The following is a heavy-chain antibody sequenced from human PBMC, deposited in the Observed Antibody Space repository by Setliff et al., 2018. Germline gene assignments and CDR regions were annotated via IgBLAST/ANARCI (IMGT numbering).Heavy chain of an antibody. J-gene: IGHJ4*02. V-gene: IGHV1-46*01. CDR1: GYTLSRHY. CDR3: ARINFYVSSGYYYAPDY. Sequence: ASVKVSCKATGYTLSRHYMHWARQAPGQGLEWMGIINPGGGGASIVQKFQGRVTVTTDTSTGTAYMELGSLTSDDTAIYYCARINFYVSSGYYYAPDYWGPGTLVTVSS. D-gene: IGHD3-22*01. CDR2: INPGGGGA.